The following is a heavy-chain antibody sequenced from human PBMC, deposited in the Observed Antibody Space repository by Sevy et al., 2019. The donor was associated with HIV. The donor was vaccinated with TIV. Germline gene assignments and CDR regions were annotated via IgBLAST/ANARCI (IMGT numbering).Heavy chain of an antibody. CDR1: GYTFKTYG. CDR2: ISAYSGDT. CDR3: ARDKPQGVVIIPGSMWGGVDY. V-gene: IGHV1-18*01. J-gene: IGHJ4*02. Sequence: ASVKVSCKTFGYTFKTYGISWVRQAPGQGLEWMGWISAYSGDTKFAQKFQGRVTMTTDTSTSTAYMELSSLRSDDTAVYFCARDKPQGVVIIPGSMWGGVDYWGQGTVVTVSS. D-gene: IGHD2-2*01.